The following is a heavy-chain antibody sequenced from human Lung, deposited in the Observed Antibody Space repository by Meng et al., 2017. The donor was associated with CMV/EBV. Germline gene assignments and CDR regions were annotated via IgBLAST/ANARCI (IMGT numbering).Heavy chain of an antibody. CDR1: GGSFSGYY. CDR2: INHSGST. Sequence: QVQLQQWGAGLLKPSETLSLTCAAYGGSFSGYYWSWIRQPPGKGLEWIGEINHSGSTNYNPSLKSRVTISVDTSKNQFSLKLSSVTAADTAVYYCARPGIAAAGISKYYFDYWGQGTLVTVSS. CDR3: ARPGIAAAGISKYYFDY. D-gene: IGHD6-13*01. V-gene: IGHV4-34*01. J-gene: IGHJ4*02.